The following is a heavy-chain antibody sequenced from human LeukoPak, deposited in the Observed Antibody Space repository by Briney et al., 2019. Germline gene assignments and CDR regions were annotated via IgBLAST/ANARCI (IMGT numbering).Heavy chain of an antibody. J-gene: IGHJ4*02. D-gene: IGHD6-19*01. Sequence: GGSLRLSCAASGFAFSSYEVSWVRQATGKGLEWISFISGDNRAIRYADSVRGRFTITADHAKNSVYLQMNSLRAEDTAVYYCATSLSGWFGPSAYYWGQGTPVTVSS. CDR1: GFAFSSYE. CDR2: ISGDNRAI. CDR3: ATSLSGWFGPSAYY. V-gene: IGHV3-48*03.